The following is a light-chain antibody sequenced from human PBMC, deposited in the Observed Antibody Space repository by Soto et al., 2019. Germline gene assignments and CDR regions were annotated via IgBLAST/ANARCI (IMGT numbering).Light chain of an antibody. CDR3: QHRSNWPPMYT. J-gene: IGKJ2*01. Sequence: EIVLTQSPATLSLSPGEIATLSCRASQSVGGFLAWYQQKSGQAPRLLIYDTSKRATGIPARFSGSGSGTDFTLTISSLEPEDFANYHCQHRSNWPPMYTFGQGTKLEIK. CDR2: DTS. V-gene: IGKV3-11*01. CDR1: QSVGGF.